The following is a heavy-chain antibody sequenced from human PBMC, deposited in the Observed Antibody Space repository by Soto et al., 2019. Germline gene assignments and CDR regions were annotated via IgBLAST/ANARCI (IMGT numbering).Heavy chain of an antibody. CDR2: SNDSGGT. J-gene: IGHJ6*03. CDR3: ARAVMVRGLASVKGARYDMDA. Sequence: QVRLQERGAGLVRSSETLSLTCQFYGGAYGGYHWAWVRRPTGKGLEWIGDSNDSGGTPYSPSLKSRVTVSAYMSRNEVSLRLTSVNAADTAVYYCARAVMVRGLASVKGARYDMDAWGEGTAVTVSS. D-gene: IGHD3-10*01. CDR1: GGAYGGYH. V-gene: IGHV4-34*01.